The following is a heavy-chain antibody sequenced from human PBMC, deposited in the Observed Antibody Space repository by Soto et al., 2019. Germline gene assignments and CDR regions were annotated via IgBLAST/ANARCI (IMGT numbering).Heavy chain of an antibody. V-gene: IGHV3-74*01. J-gene: IGHJ4*02. CDR1: GFTFSSYA. CDR2: INDYGTTI. D-gene: IGHD1-1*01. Sequence: GGSLRLSCAASGFTFSSYAIHLVRQAPGKGLVWVSRINDYGTTINYAESVEGRFIISRDDAKSEVYLQMNNLRAEDSAVYYCARGGLEPFDYWGQGALVTVS. CDR3: ARGGLEPFDY.